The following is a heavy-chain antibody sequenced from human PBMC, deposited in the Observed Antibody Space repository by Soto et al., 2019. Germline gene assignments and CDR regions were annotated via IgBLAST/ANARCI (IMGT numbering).Heavy chain of an antibody. J-gene: IGHJ3*01. Sequence: QLLESGGGLVQPGGSLRLSCAASGFTFGNYGINWVRQAPGKGLEWVAGISGGGGSTYYGDSVKGRFTISRDPSKKTFFLEMNSLRAEDTAVYYCAKGFIVVVTVLRPDDAFDVWGQGTLVSVSS. CDR1: GFTFGNYG. CDR3: AKGFIVVVTVLRPDDAFDV. D-gene: IGHD2-21*02. CDR2: ISGGGGST. V-gene: IGHV3-23*01.